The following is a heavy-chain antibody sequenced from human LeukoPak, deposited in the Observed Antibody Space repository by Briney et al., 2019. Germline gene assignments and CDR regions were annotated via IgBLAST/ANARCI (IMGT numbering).Heavy chain of an antibody. J-gene: IGHJ4*02. V-gene: IGHV4-34*01. D-gene: IGHD3-16*02. CDR2: INHSGST. Sequence: SETLSLTCAVYGGSFSGYYWSWIRQPPGKGLEWIGEINHSGSTNYNPSLKSRVTISVDTSKNQFSLKLSSVTAADTAVYYCARVSDYVWGSYRYRKYYFDYWGQGTLVTVSS. CDR3: ARVSDYVWGSYRYRKYYFDY. CDR1: GGSFSGYY.